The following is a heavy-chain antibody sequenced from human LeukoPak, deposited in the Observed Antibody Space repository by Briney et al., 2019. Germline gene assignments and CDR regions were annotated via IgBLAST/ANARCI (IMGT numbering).Heavy chain of an antibody. J-gene: IGHJ6*03. D-gene: IGHD6-13*01. CDR3: ARGSSWEYYYYYYMDV. CDR1: GFTFSSYA. V-gene: IGHV3-30-3*01. CDR2: ISYDGSNK. Sequence: GGSLRLSCAASGFTFSSYAMHWVRQAPGKGLEWVAVISYDGSNKYYADSVKGRFTISRDNSKNTLYLQMNSLRAEDTAVYYCARGSSWEYYYYYYMDVWGKGTTVTVSS.